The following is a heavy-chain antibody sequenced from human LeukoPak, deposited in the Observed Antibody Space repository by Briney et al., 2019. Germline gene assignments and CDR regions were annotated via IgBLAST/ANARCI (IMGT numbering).Heavy chain of an antibody. D-gene: IGHD5-18*01. J-gene: IGHJ3*02. CDR2: ISAYNGNT. Sequence: ASVKVSCKASGYTFTSYGISWVRQAPGQGLEWMGWISAYNGNTNYAQKPQGRVTMTTDTFTSTAYVELRSLRSDDTAVYYCARGFVAAGYDAFDIWGQGTMVTVSS. CDR1: GYTFTSYG. CDR3: ARGFVAAGYDAFDI. V-gene: IGHV1-18*01.